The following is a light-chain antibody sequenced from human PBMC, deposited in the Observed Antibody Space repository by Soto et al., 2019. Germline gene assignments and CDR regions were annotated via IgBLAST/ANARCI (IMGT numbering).Light chain of an antibody. CDR2: GAS. Sequence: EIVMTQSPATLSVSPGERATLSCRASQSVSSDLAWYQQKPGQAPRLLIYGASTRAAGIPARFSGSGSGTEFTLTISSLQSEDFAVYYCQHYNNWPLFFGPGTKLEIK. CDR1: QSVSSD. CDR3: QHYNNWPLF. V-gene: IGKV3-15*01. J-gene: IGKJ2*01.